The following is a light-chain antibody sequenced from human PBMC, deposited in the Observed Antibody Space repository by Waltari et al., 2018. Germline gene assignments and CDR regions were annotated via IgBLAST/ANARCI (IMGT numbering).Light chain of an antibody. CDR3: NSYTGSSSWM. CDR2: DVS. V-gene: IGLV2-14*01. CDR1: SRDVAFYNY. Sequence: QSALTQPTSVSGSPGQSVTISCTGTSRDVAFYNYVSWYQQYPGKVPQLLIYDVSDRPSGVSSRFSCSKSGNTASLTISGLQVDDEADYYCNSYTGSSSWMFGGGTKLTVL. J-gene: IGLJ3*02.